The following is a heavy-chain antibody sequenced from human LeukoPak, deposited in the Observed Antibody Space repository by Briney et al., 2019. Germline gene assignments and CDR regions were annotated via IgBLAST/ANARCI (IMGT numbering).Heavy chain of an antibody. D-gene: IGHD3-10*01. Sequence: GESLKISCKGSGYSFTSYWIGWVRQMPGKGLEGMGIIYPGDSDTRYSPSFQGQVTISADKSISTAYLQWSSLKASDTAMYYCAISHGPLWFGELFDYWGQGTLVTVSS. CDR1: GYSFTSYW. J-gene: IGHJ4*02. V-gene: IGHV5-51*01. CDR3: AISHGPLWFGELFDY. CDR2: IYPGDSDT.